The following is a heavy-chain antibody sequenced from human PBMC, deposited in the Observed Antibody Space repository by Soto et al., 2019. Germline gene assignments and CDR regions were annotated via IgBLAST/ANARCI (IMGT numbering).Heavy chain of an antibody. D-gene: IGHD4-4*01. J-gene: IGHJ6*02. V-gene: IGHV4-59*01. CDR2: IYYSGST. CDR3: ARWGDYSNYGYYYYGMDV. CDR1: GGSISSYY. Sequence: QVQLQESGPGLVKPSETLSLTCTVSGGSISSYYWSWIRQPPGKGLEWIGYIYYSGSTNYNPSLKSRVTISVDTSKNQFSLKLSSVTAADTAVYYCARWGDYSNYGYYYYGMDVWGQGTTVTVSS.